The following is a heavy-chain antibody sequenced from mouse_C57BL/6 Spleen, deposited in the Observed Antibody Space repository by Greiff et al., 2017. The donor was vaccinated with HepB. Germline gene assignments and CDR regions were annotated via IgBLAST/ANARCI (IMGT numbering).Heavy chain of an antibody. CDR3: ARGELYYSNFDY. Sequence: QVQLQQPGTELVKPGASVKLSCKASGYTFTSYWMHWVKQRPGQGLEWIGNINPSNGGTNYNEKFKSKATLTVDKSSSTADMQLSSLTSEDSAVYYCARGELYYSNFDYWGQGTTLTVSS. J-gene: IGHJ2*01. D-gene: IGHD2-12*01. CDR1: GYTFTSYW. V-gene: IGHV1-53*01. CDR2: INPSNGGT.